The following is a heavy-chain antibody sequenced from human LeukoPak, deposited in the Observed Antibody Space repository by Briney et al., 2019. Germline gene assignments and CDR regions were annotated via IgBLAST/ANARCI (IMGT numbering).Heavy chain of an antibody. CDR1: GFTFNAYP. D-gene: IGHD2-15*01. Sequence: PGGSLRLSCAASGFTFNAYPMHWVRQAPGKGLEWVAVISYDGSNKYYAGSVKGRFTGSRDNSKNTLYLQMNSLRAEDTAVYYCARVHPLDIVVVVAATLDYWGQGTLVTVSS. CDR2: ISYDGSNK. CDR3: ARVHPLDIVVVVAATLDY. V-gene: IGHV3-30*04. J-gene: IGHJ4*02.